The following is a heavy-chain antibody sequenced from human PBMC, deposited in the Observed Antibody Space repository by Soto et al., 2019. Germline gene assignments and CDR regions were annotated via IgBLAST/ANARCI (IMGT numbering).Heavy chain of an antibody. D-gene: IGHD3-22*01. V-gene: IGHV3-11*01. J-gene: IGHJ5*02. Sequence: GGSLRLSCAASGFTFSDYYMSWIRQAPGKGLEWVSYISSSGSTIYYADSVKGRFTISRDNAKNSLYLQMNSLRAEDTAVYYCARDHQNYYDSKTFDPWGQGTLVTVSS. CDR1: GFTFSDYY. CDR2: ISSSGSTI. CDR3: ARDHQNYYDSKTFDP.